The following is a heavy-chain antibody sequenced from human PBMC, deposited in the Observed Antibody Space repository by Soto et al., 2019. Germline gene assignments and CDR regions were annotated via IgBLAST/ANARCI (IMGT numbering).Heavy chain of an antibody. J-gene: IGHJ4*02. V-gene: IGHV1-46*03. CDR1: GYTFTSYY. Sequence: QVQLVQSGAEVKKPGASVKVSCKASGYTFTSYYMHWLRQAPGQGLEWMGIINPIGGSTSYAQKFQGRVTMTRDTSTSTVYMELSSLRSEDTAVYYCARAIWSGYSWGYYWGQGTLVTVSS. D-gene: IGHD3-3*01. CDR2: INPIGGST. CDR3: ARAIWSGYSWGYY.